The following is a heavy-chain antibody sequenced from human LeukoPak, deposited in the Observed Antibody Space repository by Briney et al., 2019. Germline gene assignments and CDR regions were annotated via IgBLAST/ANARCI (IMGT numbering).Heavy chain of an antibody. CDR3: ARARDYGDYPPDS. CDR1: GFTFSSYG. D-gene: IGHD4-17*01. V-gene: IGHV3-30*03. J-gene: IGHJ4*02. CDR2: ISYDGSNK. Sequence: GGSLRLSCAASGFTFSSYGMHWVRQAPGKGLEWVAVISYDGSNKYYADSVKGRFTISRDNSKNTLYLQMSNLRAEDTAVYYCARARDYGDYPPDSWGQGTLVTVSS.